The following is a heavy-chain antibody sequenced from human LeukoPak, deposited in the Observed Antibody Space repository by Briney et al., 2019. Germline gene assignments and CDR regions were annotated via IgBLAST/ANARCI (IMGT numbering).Heavy chain of an antibody. V-gene: IGHV3-7*01. Sequence: GGSLRLSCAVSGFTFSRYWTTWVRQAPGKGLEWVANIKVDGSEKYYVDAVKGRFTISRDNAKDSLYLQMNGLRAEDTAIYYCARAQWTAFDYYYYMDVWGKGTTVTVSS. CDR3: ARAQWTAFDYYYYMDV. D-gene: IGHD3/OR15-3a*01. CDR1: GFTFSRYW. CDR2: IKVDGSEK. J-gene: IGHJ6*03.